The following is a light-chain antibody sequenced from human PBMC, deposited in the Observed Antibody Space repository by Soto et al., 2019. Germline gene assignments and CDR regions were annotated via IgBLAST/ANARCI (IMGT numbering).Light chain of an antibody. CDR2: DAS. CDR1: QGISSA. J-gene: IGKJ5*01. V-gene: IGKV1-13*02. Sequence: AIQLTQSPSSLSASVGDRVTITCRASQGISSALAWYQQKPGKAPKLLIYDASSLESGVPSRFSGSGSGTDFTHTISSLQPEDFATYYCQQFNSYSPITFGQGTRLEIK. CDR3: QQFNSYSPIT.